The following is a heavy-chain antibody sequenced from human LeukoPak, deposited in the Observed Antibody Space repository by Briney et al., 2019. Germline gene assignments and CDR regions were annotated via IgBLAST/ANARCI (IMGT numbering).Heavy chain of an antibody. CDR3: ARDEGEYYDILTGPL. J-gene: IGHJ4*02. Sequence: SVKVSCKASGGTFSSYAISWVRQAPGQGLEWMGRIIPIFGTANYAQKFQGRVTITTDESTSTAYMELSCLRSEDTAVYYCARDEGEYYDILTGPLWGQGTLVTVSS. CDR2: IIPIFGTA. D-gene: IGHD3-9*01. CDR1: GGTFSSYA. V-gene: IGHV1-69*05.